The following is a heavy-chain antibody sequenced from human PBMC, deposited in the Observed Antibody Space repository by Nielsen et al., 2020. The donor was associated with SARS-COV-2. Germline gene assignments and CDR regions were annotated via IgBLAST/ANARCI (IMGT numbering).Heavy chain of an antibody. Sequence: GESLKISCAASGFSFSSYAISWVRQAPGKGLEWVSGISGSGGRTFYADTVKGRFTIFRDTSRSTLYLQMNSLRVGDTAVYYCAKDPNGDYVGAFEIWGQGTVVTVSS. J-gene: IGHJ3*02. V-gene: IGHV3-23*01. CDR3: AKDPNGDYVGAFEI. CDR1: GFSFSSYA. D-gene: IGHD4-17*01. CDR2: ISGSGGRT.